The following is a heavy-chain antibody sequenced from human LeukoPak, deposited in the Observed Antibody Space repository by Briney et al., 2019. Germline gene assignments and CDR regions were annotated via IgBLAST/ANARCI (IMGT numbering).Heavy chain of an antibody. CDR3: AKDGTLLWFGELFGAFDI. CDR2: ISSSSGNI. D-gene: IGHD3-10*01. Sequence: GGSLRLSCAASGFTFSSYSMNWVRQAPGKGLEWVSYISSSSGNIYYADSVKGRFTISRDNSKNTLYLQMNSLRAEDTAVYYCAKDGTLLWFGELFGAFDIWGQGTMVTVSS. CDR1: GFTFSSYS. V-gene: IGHV3-48*01. J-gene: IGHJ3*02.